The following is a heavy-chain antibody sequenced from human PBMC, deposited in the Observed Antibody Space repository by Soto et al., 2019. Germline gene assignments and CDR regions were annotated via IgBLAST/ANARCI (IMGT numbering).Heavy chain of an antibody. J-gene: IGHJ6*02. CDR2: IIPILGIA. Sequence: QVQLVQSGAEVKKPGSSVKVSCKASGGTFSSYTISWVRQAPGQGLEWMGRIIPILGIANYAQKFQGRVTITSDKXXSXAXRELSSLRSEDTAVYYCAREAVVVAAPRDYYYGMDVWGQGTTVTVSS. V-gene: IGHV1-69*08. D-gene: IGHD2-15*01. CDR3: AREAVVVAAPRDYYYGMDV. CDR1: GGTFSSYT.